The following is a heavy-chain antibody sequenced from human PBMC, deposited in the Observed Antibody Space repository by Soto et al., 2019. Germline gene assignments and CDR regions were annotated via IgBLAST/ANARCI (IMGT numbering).Heavy chain of an antibody. V-gene: IGHV2-5*02. CDR3: IHSRCGGDCLQYYASYYYCGMDV. J-gene: IGHJ6*02. CDR2: IYWDDDK. CDR1: AFSLSTGGVG. Sequence: QITLKESGPTLVKPTQTLTLTCTFSAFSLSTGGVGVGWIRQPPGKALEWLALIYWDDDKRYSPSLRSRLTITKDTAKNQVVLTMTNMDPVNTATYYCIHSRCGGDCLQYYASYYYCGMDVWGQGTTVTVSS. D-gene: IGHD2-21*02.